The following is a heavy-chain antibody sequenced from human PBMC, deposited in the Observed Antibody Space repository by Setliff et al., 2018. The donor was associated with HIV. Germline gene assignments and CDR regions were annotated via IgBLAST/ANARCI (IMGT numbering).Heavy chain of an antibody. J-gene: IGHJ4*02. Sequence: SETLSLTCTVSGDSVNDRSYFWAWIRQPPGKGLEWIGTIYYSGSTYYNPSLKSRVTISVDTSKSLFSLKLGSVTAADTAVYYCARIPYSDSFFDSWGQGTLVTVSS. CDR3: ARIPYSDSFFDS. D-gene: IGHD4-17*01. CDR2: IYYSGST. V-gene: IGHV4-39*01. CDR1: GDSVNDRSYF.